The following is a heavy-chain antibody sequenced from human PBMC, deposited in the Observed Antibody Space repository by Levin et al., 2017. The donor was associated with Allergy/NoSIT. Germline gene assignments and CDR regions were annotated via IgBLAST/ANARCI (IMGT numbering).Heavy chain of an antibody. CDR3: ARLSGYYPNYYGMDV. CDR1: GYSFTSYW. CDR2: IYPGDSDT. V-gene: IGHV5-51*01. Sequence: GESLKISCKGSGYSFTSYWIGWVRQMPGKGLEWMGIIYPGDSDTRYSPSFQGQVTISADKSISTAYLQWSSLKASDTAMYYCARLSGYYPNYYGMDVWGQGTTVTVSS. D-gene: IGHD3-3*01. J-gene: IGHJ6*02.